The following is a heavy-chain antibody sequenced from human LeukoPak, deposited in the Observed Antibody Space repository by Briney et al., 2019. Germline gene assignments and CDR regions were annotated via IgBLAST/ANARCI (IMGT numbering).Heavy chain of an antibody. CDR3: ARSDEYGSGSDWTTPFDAFDI. Sequence: PSETLSLTCTVSGGSFRNYYWSWIRQLPGKGLECIGYIRYTGTTNYNPSLKGRVTISLDTSKSQFSLKLNSVTAADTALYKCARSDEYGSGSDWTTPFDAFDIWGQGTMVTVSS. CDR1: GGSFRNYY. V-gene: IGHV4-59*01. D-gene: IGHD3-10*01. CDR2: IRYTGTT. J-gene: IGHJ3*02.